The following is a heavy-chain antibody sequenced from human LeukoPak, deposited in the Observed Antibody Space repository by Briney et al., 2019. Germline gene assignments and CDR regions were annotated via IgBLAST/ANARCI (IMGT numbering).Heavy chain of an antibody. CDR1: GGTFSSYA. D-gene: IGHD3-22*01. V-gene: IGHV1-69*13. J-gene: IGHJ5*02. CDR2: IIPIFGTA. CDR3: ARDPPRYDSSGYYYYMGFDP. Sequence: SVKVSCKASGGTFSSYAISWVRQAPGQGLEWMGGIIPIFGTANYAQKFQGRVTITADESTSTAYMELSSLRSEDTAVYYCARDPPRYDSSGYYYYMGFDPWGQGTLVTVSS.